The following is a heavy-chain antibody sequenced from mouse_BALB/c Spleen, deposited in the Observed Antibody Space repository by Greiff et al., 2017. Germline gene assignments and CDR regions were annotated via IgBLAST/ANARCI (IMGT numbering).Heavy chain of an antibody. CDR2: ISSGGSYT. J-gene: IGHJ4*01. D-gene: IGHD1-2*01. V-gene: IGHV5-6*01. Sequence: EVNVVESGGDLVKPGGSLKLSCAASGFTFSSYGMSWVRQTPDKRLEWVATISSGGSYTYYPDSVKGRFTISRDNAKNPLYLQMSSLKSEDTAMYYCARHETTARIHYYAMDYWGQGTSVTVSS. CDR3: ARHETTARIHYYAMDY. CDR1: GFTFSSYG.